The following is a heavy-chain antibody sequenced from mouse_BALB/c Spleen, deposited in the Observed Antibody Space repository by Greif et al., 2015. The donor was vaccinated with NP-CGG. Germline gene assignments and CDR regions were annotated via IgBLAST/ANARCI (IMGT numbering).Heavy chain of an antibody. CDR2: IYPGNGDT. D-gene: IGHD2-4*01. V-gene: IGHV1-12*01. J-gene: IGHJ4*01. CDR3: QITTTAMVY. CDR1: GYTFTSYN. Sequence: LQQSGAELVKPGASVKMSCKASGYTFTSYNMHWVKQTPGQGLEWIGAIYPGNGDTSYNQKFKGKATLTADKSSSTAYMQLSSLTSEDSAVYYCQITTTAMVYWGQGTSVTVSS.